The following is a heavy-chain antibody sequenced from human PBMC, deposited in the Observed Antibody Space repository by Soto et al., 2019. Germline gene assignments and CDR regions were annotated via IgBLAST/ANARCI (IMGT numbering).Heavy chain of an antibody. CDR1: GFTFSYYW. CDR3: ARGDRGAFDL. Sequence: EVQLVESEGGLVQPGGSLRLSCAASGFTFSYYWMHWVRQAPGQGLGWVSRIHSDGSSTTYADSVKGRFNISRDNAKNTLYLQMNSLRAEDTAVYYCARGDRGAFDLWGQGTMVTVSS. V-gene: IGHV3-74*01. J-gene: IGHJ3*01. D-gene: IGHD2-21*02. CDR2: IHSDGSST.